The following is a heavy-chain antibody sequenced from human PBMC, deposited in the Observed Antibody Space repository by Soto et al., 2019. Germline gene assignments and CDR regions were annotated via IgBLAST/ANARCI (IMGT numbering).Heavy chain of an antibody. CDR2: FTSGGAT. J-gene: IGHJ4*02. CDR1: GFTFSSYA. V-gene: IGHV3-23*01. Sequence: EVQLLESGGDLVQPGGSLRLSCAASGFTFSSYAMSWLRQAPGRGLEWVSAFTSGGATFYADSVKGRFTICRDSSKNTLFLQMNSLRAEDTAIYYCAKSLGSSSSRTYDFWGQGTLVTVSS. D-gene: IGHD6-6*01. CDR3: AKSLGSSSSRTYDF.